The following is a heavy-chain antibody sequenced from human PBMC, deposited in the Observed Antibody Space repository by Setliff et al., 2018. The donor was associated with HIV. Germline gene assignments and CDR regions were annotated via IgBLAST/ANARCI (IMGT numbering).Heavy chain of an antibody. V-gene: IGHV4-59*01. CDR3: ARGPRGIAVAGDAFDI. D-gene: IGHD6-19*01. CDR2: IYYSGST. CDR1: GGSISSYY. Sequence: LSLTCTVSGGSISSYYWSWIRRPPGKGLEWIGYIYYSGSTNYNPSLKCRVTISVDTSKNQFSLKLSSVTAADTAVYYCARGPRGIAVAGDAFDIWGQGTMVTVSS. J-gene: IGHJ3*02.